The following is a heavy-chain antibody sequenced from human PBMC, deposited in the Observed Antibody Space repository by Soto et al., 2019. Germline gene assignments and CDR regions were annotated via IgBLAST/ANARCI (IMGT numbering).Heavy chain of an antibody. CDR2: VSGSGGTT. CDR1: GFTFSSYA. CDR3: ARDNLRFLEWLSAVMDV. J-gene: IGHJ6*04. D-gene: IGHD3-3*01. Sequence: PGGSLRLSCSASGFTFSSYAMSWVRQAPGKGLEWVSAVSGSGGTTYYADSVKGRFTISRDNAKNSLYLQMNSLRAEDTAVYYCARDNLRFLEWLSAVMDVWGKGTTVTVSS. V-gene: IGHV3-23*01.